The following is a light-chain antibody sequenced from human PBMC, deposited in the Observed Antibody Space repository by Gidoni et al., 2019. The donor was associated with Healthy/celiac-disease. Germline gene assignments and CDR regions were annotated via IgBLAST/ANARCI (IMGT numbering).Light chain of an antibody. CDR3: QSYDSSLSGSYV. V-gene: IGLV1-40*01. CDR1: SSNIGAGYD. Sequence: QSVLTQPHSVSGAPGQRVTISCTWSSSNIGAGYDVHWYQQLPGTSPKLLIYGNSNRPSGVPDRFSGSKSGTSASLAISGLQAEDEADYYCQSYDSSLSGSYVFGTGTKVTVL. CDR2: GNS. J-gene: IGLJ1*01.